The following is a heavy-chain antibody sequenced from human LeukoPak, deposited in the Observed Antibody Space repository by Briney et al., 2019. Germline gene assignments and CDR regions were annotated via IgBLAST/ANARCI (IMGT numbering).Heavy chain of an antibody. J-gene: IGHJ3*02. V-gene: IGHV3-30*02. CDR1: GFTFSSYG. CDR3: ARVGIRYFDWLFLGAFDI. Sequence: GGSLRLSCAASGFTFSSYGMHWVRQAPGKGLEWVAFIRYDGSNKYYADSVKGRFTISRDNAKNSLYLQMNSLRAEDTAVYYCARVGIRYFDWLFLGAFDIWGLGTMVTVSS. D-gene: IGHD3-9*01. CDR2: IRYDGSNK.